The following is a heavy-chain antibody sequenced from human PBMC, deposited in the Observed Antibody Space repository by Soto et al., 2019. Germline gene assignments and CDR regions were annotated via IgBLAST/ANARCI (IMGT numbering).Heavy chain of an antibody. D-gene: IGHD2-15*01. J-gene: IGHJ4*02. V-gene: IGHV4-31*03. CDR3: ARDVVAICSGGSCVGQEFDY. CDR1: GGSISSGGYY. Sequence: KTSETLSLTCTVSGGSISSGGYYWSWIRQHPGKGLEWIGYIYYSGSTYYNPSLKSRVTISVDTSKNQFSLKLSSVTAADTAVYYCARDVVAICSGGSCVGQEFDYWGQGTLVTVSS. CDR2: IYYSGST.